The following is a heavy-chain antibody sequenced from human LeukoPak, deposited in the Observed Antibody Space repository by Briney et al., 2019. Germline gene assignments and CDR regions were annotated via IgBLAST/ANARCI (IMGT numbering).Heavy chain of an antibody. J-gene: IGHJ6*02. D-gene: IGHD2-15*01. CDR1: GGTFSSYA. CDR2: IIPIFGTA. Sequence: SVKVSCKASGGTFSSYAISWVRQAPGQGLEWMGGIIPIFGTANYAQKFQGRVTITADESTSTAYMELSSLRSEDTAVYYCASVYCSGGSCYYYGMDVWGQGTTVTVSS. V-gene: IGHV1-69*13. CDR3: ASVYCSGGSCYYYGMDV.